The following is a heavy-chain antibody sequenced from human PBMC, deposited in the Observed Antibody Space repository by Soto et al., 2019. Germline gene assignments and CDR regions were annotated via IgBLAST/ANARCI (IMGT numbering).Heavy chain of an antibody. V-gene: IGHV4-39*01. CDR1: GGSISSSSYY. J-gene: IGHJ5*02. CDR2: IYYSGST. D-gene: IGHD4-17*01. Sequence: SETLSLTCTVSGGSISSSSYYWGWIRQPPGKGLEWIGSIYYSGSTYYNPSLKSRVTISVDTSKNQFSLKPSSVTAADTAVYYCARHRYGDPFWWFDPWGQGTLVTVSS. CDR3: ARHRYGDPFWWFDP.